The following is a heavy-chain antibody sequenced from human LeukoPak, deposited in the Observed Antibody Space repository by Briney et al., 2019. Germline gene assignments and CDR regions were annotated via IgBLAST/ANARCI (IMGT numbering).Heavy chain of an antibody. CDR1: GFTFSGYI. D-gene: IGHD6-13*01. V-gene: IGHV3-7*01. Sequence: GGSLRLSCAASGFTFSGYIMNWLRQAPGKGRVGVDSIKQGGSEQYYVDYVKSQFPISKDNAKTSLYLQMNNLRAEDTAVYYCLRDRGYSTYDCWGQGPLVTV. CDR3: LRDRGYSTYDC. J-gene: IGHJ4*02. CDR2: IKQGGSEQ.